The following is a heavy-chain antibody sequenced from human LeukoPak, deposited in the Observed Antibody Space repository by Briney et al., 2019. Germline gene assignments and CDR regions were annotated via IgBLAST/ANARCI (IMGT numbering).Heavy chain of an antibody. CDR3: ARDLKVVVISSDAFDI. CDR2: INPNGGST. CDR1: GYTFTGYY. J-gene: IGHJ3*02. V-gene: IGHV1-2*06. D-gene: IGHD3-22*01. Sequence: ASVKLSCTASGYTFTGYYMHWVRQAPGQGLEWMARINPNGGSTGYAENVQGRFTMSRDTSISTVYMELSRLRSDDTAVYYCARDLKVVVISSDAFDIWGQGTMVTVSS.